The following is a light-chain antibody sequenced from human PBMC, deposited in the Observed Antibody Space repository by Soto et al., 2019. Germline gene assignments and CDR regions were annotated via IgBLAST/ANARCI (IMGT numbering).Light chain of an antibody. CDR3: SSFTTSSTVL. CDR1: SSDVGGYNY. CDR2: EVS. Sequence: QSVLTQPASVSGSPGQSITISCTGTSSDVGGYNYVSSYQQHPGKAPKLMIYEVSNRPSGVSNRFSGSKSGSTASLTISGLQAEDEADYYCSSFTTSSTVLFGGGTKLTVL. J-gene: IGLJ2*01. V-gene: IGLV2-14*01.